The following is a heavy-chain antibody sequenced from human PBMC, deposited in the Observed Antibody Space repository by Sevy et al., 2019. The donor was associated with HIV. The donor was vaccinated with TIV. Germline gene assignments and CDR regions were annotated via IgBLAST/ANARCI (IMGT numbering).Heavy chain of an antibody. J-gene: IGHJ4*02. V-gene: IGHV3-30*01. CDR2: ISYDGRDI. Sequence: GESLKISCAASDFTFHGYAMHWVRQPPGKGLEWLAYISYDGRDISNADSVKGRFTISRDNSKNTLFLQMNSLRPDDTAVYYCARRDSNHQFLIDHWGLGVLVTVSS. CDR1: DFTFHGYA. D-gene: IGHD2-21*01. CDR3: ARRDSNHQFLIDH.